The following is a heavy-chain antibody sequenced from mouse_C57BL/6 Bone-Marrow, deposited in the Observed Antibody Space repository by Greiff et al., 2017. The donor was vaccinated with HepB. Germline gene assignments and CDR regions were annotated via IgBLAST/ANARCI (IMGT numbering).Heavy chain of an antibody. Sequence: EVQVVESEGGLVQPGSSMKLSCTASGFTFSDYYMAWVRQVPEKGLEWVANINYDGSSTYYLDSLKSRFIISRDNAKNILYLQMSSLKSEDTATYYCARDRGYDYAMDYWGQGTSVTVSS. V-gene: IGHV5-16*01. D-gene: IGHD3-2*02. CDR1: GFTFSDYY. CDR3: ARDRGYDYAMDY. CDR2: INYDGSST. J-gene: IGHJ4*01.